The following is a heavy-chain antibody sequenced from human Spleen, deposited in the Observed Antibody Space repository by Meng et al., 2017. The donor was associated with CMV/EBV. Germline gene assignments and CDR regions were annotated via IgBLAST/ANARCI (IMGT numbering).Heavy chain of an antibody. CDR1: GYTVTGCY. D-gene: IGHD6-19*01. CDR3: ARGGIAVAALPPD. CDR2: ITPKSGGT. Sequence: CKASGYTVTGCYMHWVRRAPGQGLEWMGCITPKSGGTNYAQKFQGRVTMTTDTSISTAYMELSRLTSDDTAMYYCARGGIAVAALPPDWGQGTLVTVSS. V-gene: IGHV1-2*02. J-gene: IGHJ4*02.